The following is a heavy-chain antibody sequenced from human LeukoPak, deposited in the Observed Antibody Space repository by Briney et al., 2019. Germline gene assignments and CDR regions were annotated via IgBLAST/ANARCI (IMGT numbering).Heavy chain of an antibody. V-gene: IGHV3-30*03. Sequence: PGGSLRLSCAASGFTFSSYGMHWVRQAPGKGLEWVAVISYDGSNKYYADSVKGRFTISRDNSKNTLHLQMNSLRAEDTAVYYCARASGAPGGMDVWGQGTTVTVSS. J-gene: IGHJ6*02. D-gene: IGHD6-19*01. CDR2: ISYDGSNK. CDR3: ARASGAPGGMDV. CDR1: GFTFSSYG.